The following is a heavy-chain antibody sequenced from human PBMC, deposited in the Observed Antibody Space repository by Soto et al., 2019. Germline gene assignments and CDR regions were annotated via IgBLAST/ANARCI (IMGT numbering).Heavy chain of an antibody. CDR1: GYTFTSYG. CDR2: LSAHTGNT. V-gene: IGHV1-18*01. CDR3: ARGRYGDY. D-gene: IGHD1-1*01. Sequence: QVHLVQSGAEVQKPGASVKVSCKASGYTFTSYGITWVRQAPGQGLEWMGWLSAHTGNTDYAQKLQGRVIVTRDTSTSTAYMELRSLRSDDTAVYYCARGRYGDYWGQGALVTVSS. J-gene: IGHJ4*02.